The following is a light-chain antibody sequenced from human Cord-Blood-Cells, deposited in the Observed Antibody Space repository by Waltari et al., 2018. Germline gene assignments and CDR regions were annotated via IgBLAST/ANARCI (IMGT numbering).Light chain of an antibody. J-gene: IGKJ3*01. CDR3: QQRSNWPLT. CDR1: QSVSSY. Sequence: IVLTQSPATLSLSAGESATLSCRASQSVSSYLAWYQQKPGQAPRLLIYDASNRATGIPARFSGSGSGTDFTLTISSLEPEDFAVYYCQQRSNWPLTFGPGTKVDIK. CDR2: DAS. V-gene: IGKV3-11*01.